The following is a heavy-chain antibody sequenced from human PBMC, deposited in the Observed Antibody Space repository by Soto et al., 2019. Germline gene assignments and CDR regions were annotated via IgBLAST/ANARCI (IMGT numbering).Heavy chain of an antibody. V-gene: IGHV4-30-4*01. D-gene: IGHD5-18*01. CDR2: IYDSGSS. J-gene: IGHJ4*02. CDR1: GSSISSGDYF. Sequence: LSLTCTVSGSSISSGDYFWSWIRQSPGKGLQWIGYIYDSGSSYYNPSRQSRVTMSVDTSKNQFTLKLSSVTAADTAVYYCAREKGYISGPKNFDYWGQGTLVTVSS. CDR3: AREKGYISGPKNFDY.